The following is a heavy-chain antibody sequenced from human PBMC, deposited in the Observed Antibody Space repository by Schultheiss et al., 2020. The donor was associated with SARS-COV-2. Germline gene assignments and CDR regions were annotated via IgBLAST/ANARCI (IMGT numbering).Heavy chain of an antibody. CDR3: ARWALVAATDDAFDI. CDR1: GGSISSYY. V-gene: IGHV4-59*12. J-gene: IGHJ3*02. Sequence: SETLSLTCAVYGGSISSYYWSWIRQPPGKGLEWIGYIYYSGSTNYNPSLKSRVTISVDTSKNQFSLKLSSVTAADTAVYYCARWALVAATDDAFDIWGQGTMVTVSS. CDR2: IYYSGST. D-gene: IGHD2-15*01.